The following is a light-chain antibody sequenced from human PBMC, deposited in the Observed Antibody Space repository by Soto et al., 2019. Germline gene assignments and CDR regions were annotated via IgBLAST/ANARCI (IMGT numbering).Light chain of an antibody. J-gene: IGKJ2*01. CDR2: GAS. CDR3: QLYGSSPMYT. Sequence: EIVWTQSPGTLSLSPGERATLSCRASQSVSSSYLAWYLRKPGQAPRLLIYGASSRATGIPDRFSGSGSGTDFTLTVSRLEPEDFVVYYCQLYGSSPMYTFGPGTRVEIK. V-gene: IGKV3-20*01. CDR1: QSVSSSY.